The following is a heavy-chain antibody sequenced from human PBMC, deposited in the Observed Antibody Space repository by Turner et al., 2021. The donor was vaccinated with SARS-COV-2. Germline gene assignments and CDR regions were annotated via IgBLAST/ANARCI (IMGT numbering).Heavy chain of an antibody. D-gene: IGHD3-16*01. J-gene: IGHJ5*02. CDR3: ARHFPGGWAVNL. V-gene: IGHV5-10-1*01. CDR1: GYSFTSSW. CDR2: IDPSDSYT. Sequence: EVHLVQAGAEVKKPGESLGISWKGSGYSFTSSWISWVRQMPGKVLGWKGRIDPSDSYTNYSPSFQGHVTISADKSISTAYLQWSSLKASDTAMYYCARHFPGGWAVNLWGQGTLVTVSS.